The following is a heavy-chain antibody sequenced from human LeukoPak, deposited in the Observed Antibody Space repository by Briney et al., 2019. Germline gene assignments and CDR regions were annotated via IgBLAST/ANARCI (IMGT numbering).Heavy chain of an antibody. CDR1: GFTFSSYW. V-gene: IGHV3-7*01. CDR3: ARNEAGRYDYGMDV. CDR2: IKQDGSEK. J-gene: IGHJ6*02. D-gene: IGHD3-10*01. Sequence: GGSLRLSCAASGFTFSSYWMSWVRQAPGKGLEWVANIKQDGSEKYYVDSVKGRFTISRDNAKNSLYLQMNSLRAEDTAVYYCARNEAGRYDYGMDVWGQGTTVTVSS.